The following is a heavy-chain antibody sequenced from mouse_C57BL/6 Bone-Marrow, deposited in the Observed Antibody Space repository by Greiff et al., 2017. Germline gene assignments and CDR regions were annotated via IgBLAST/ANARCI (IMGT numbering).Heavy chain of an antibody. CDR3: ARLWYYGSPQYFDY. D-gene: IGHD1-1*01. Sequence: VQLQQSGAELVRPGTSVKMSCKASGYTFTNYWIGWAKQRHGHGLEWIGDIYPGSGYTNYNEKFKGKATLTADKSSSTAYMKFRSLTSEDSAIYYCARLWYYGSPQYFDYWGQGTTLTVSS. V-gene: IGHV1-63*01. J-gene: IGHJ2*01. CDR1: GYTFTNYW. CDR2: IYPGSGYT.